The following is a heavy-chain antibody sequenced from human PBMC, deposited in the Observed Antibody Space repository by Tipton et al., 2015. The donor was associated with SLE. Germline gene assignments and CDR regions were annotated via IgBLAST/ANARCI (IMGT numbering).Heavy chain of an antibody. J-gene: IGHJ6*02. CDR2: ISWNGAYI. CDR3: SMWLVPFYGMDV. D-gene: IGHD6-19*01. CDR1: GGSISTST. V-gene: IGHV3-21*01. Sequence: AGLVKPSGTLSLTCAVSGGSISTSTWWTWVRQSPGKGLEWVSGISWNGAYIAYVDSVKGRFTISRDNAKNTLYLQMNSLRAEDTAVYYCSMWLVPFYGMDVWGQGTTVTVSS.